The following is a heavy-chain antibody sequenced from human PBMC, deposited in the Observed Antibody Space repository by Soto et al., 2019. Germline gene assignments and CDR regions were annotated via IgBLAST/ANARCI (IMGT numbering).Heavy chain of an antibody. Sequence: SETLSLTCTVSGGSISSSSYYWGWIRQPPGKGLEWIGSIYYSGSTYYNPSLKSRLTLSVDTSKNQFSLTLRSMTAVDTAVYFCARELTGYSYGTGGVYWGQGTLVTVSS. CDR2: IYYSGST. V-gene: IGHV4-39*07. CDR3: ARELTGYSYGTGGVY. CDR1: GGSISSSSYY. D-gene: IGHD5-18*01. J-gene: IGHJ4*02.